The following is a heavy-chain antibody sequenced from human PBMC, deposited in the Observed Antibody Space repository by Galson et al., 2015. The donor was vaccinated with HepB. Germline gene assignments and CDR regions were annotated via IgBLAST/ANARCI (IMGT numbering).Heavy chain of an antibody. CDR3: AREWEYYDSSGYQSGGAFDI. Sequence: SLRLSCAASGFTFSSYGMHWVRQAPGKGLEWVAVIWYDGSNKYYADSVKGRFTISRDNSKNTLYLQMNSLRAEDTAVYYCAREWEYYDSSGYQSGGAFDIWGQRTMVTVSS. CDR2: IWYDGSNK. D-gene: IGHD3-22*01. V-gene: IGHV3-33*01. J-gene: IGHJ3*02. CDR1: GFTFSSYG.